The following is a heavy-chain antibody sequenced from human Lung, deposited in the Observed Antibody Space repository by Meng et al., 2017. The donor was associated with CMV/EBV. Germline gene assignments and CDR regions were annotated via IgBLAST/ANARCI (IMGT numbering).Heavy chain of an antibody. V-gene: IGHV1-2*02. CDR2: INPNTGAT. D-gene: IGHD3-3*01. J-gene: IGHJ6*02. CDR1: GYTFIGYN. CDR3: ARHCHTSLGTNYYYGMDV. Sequence: ASXXVSXKASGYTFIGYNIHWVRQAPGQGLEWMGWINPNTGATKFAQRFQGRVTLTTDTSIRTAYMELSRLKSDDTAVSFCARHCHTSLGTNYYYGMDVWXQGTTVTVSS.